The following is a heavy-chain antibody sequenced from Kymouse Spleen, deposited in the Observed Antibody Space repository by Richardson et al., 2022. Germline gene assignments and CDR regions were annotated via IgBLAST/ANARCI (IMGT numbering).Heavy chain of an antibody. Sequence: EVQLVESGGGLVQPGGSLKLSCAASGFTFSGSAMHWVRQASGKGLEWVGRIRSKANSYATAYAASVKGRFTISRDDSKNTAYLQMNSLKTEDTAVYYCTRHIEYSSSPFDYWGQGTLVTVSS. CDR2: IRSKANSYAT. CDR3: TRHIEYSSSPFDY. D-gene: IGHD6-6*01. J-gene: IGHJ4*02. V-gene: IGHV3-73*02. CDR1: GFTFSGSA.